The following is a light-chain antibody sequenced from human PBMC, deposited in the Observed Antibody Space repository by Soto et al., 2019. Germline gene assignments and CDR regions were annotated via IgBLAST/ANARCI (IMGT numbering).Light chain of an antibody. CDR3: CSYAGGYTHAV. V-gene: IGLV2-11*01. Sequence: QFALTQPRSVSGPPGQSVSISCSGTSSDVGTYNYVSWYQQHPGKAPKLMIYDVSKRPSGVPDRFSGSKSGNTASLTISGLQAEDEADYYFCSYAGGYTHAVFGGGTKLTVL. CDR2: DVS. J-gene: IGLJ2*01. CDR1: SSDVGTYNY.